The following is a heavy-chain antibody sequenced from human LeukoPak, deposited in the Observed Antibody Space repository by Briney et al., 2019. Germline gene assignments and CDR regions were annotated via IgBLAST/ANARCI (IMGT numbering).Heavy chain of an antibody. D-gene: IGHD3-10*01. V-gene: IGHV3-74*01. CDR1: GFTFSRYW. Sequence: SGESLRLSCAASGFTFSRYWMHWVRQAPGEGLVWVSRIDEHGTTIDYADSVRDRFTISRDNAKNTLYLHMNSLRVEDTAMYYCARDVGGAGSHWGQGSLVTVSS. CDR3: ARDVGGAGSH. CDR2: IDEHGTTI. J-gene: IGHJ4*02.